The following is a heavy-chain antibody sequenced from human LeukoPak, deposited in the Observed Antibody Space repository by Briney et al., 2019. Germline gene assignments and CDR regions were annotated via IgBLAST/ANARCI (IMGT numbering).Heavy chain of an antibody. CDR1: GFTFSSYG. V-gene: IGHV3-23*01. CDR2: ISGSGGST. D-gene: IGHD3-10*01. Sequence: PGGSLRLSCAASGFTFSSYGMRWVRQAPGKGLECVSAISGSGGSTYYADSVKGRFTISRDNSRNTLFLQMNSLRAEDTAVYYCARKREDYFGSGLLDCWGQGTLVTVSS. J-gene: IGHJ4*02. CDR3: ARKREDYFGSGLLDC.